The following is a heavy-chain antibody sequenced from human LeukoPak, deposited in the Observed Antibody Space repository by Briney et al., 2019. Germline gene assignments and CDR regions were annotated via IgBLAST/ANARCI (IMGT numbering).Heavy chain of an antibody. CDR1: GGSISSGGYY. J-gene: IGHJ3*02. D-gene: IGHD2-2*01. CDR2: IYYSGST. CDR3: ARVEADSVVVPAAISAFDI. V-gene: IGHV4-31*03. Sequence: SETLSLTCTVSGGSISSGGYYWSWIRQHPGKGLEWIGYIYYSGSTYYNPSLKSRVTISVDTSKNQFSLKLSSVTAADTAVYYCARVEADSVVVPAAISAFDIWGQGTMVTVSS.